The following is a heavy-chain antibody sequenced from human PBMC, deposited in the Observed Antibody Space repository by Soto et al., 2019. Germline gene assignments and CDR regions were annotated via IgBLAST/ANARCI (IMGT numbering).Heavy chain of an antibody. CDR3: ARGPEWELPDGAEAPYFDY. J-gene: IGHJ4*02. Sequence: QVQLVQSGAEVKKPGSSVKVSCKASGGTFSSYAISWVRQAPGQGLEWMGGIIPIFGTANYAQKFQGRVTITADKSTSTAYMELGSLRSEDTAVYYCARGPEWELPDGAEAPYFDYWGQGTLVTVSS. D-gene: IGHD1-26*01. V-gene: IGHV1-69*06. CDR2: IIPIFGTA. CDR1: GGTFSSYA.